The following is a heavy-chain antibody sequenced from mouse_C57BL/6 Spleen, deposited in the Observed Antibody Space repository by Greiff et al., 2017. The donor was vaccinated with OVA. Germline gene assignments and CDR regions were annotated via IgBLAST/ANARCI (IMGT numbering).Heavy chain of an antibody. CDR2: ISDGGSYT. Sequence: EVQLVESGGGLVKPGGSLKLSCAASGFTFSSYAMSWVRQTPEKRLEWVATISDGGSYTYYPDNVKGRFTISRDNAKNNLYLQMSHLKSEDTAMYYCAREGGLRYFDYWGQGTTLTVSS. CDR1: GFTFSSYA. J-gene: IGHJ2*01. V-gene: IGHV5-4*01. CDR3: AREGGLRYFDY. D-gene: IGHD2-4*01.